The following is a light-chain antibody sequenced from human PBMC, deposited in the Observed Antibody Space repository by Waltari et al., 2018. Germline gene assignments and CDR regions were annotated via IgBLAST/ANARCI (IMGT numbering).Light chain of an antibody. J-gene: IGLJ3*02. CDR2: EGS. Sequence: QSALTQPASVSGSPGQSITIPCTGTSTDVGSYNLFAWYQHHPGKAPQLMIYEGSKRPSGVSNRFSGSKSDNMASLTISGLQAEDEADYYCCSYGGSSSNWVFGGGTKLTVL. V-gene: IGLV2-23*01. CDR3: CSYGGSSSNWV. CDR1: STDVGSYNL.